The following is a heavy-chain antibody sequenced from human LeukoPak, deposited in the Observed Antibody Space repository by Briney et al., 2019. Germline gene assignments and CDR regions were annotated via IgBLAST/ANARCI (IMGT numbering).Heavy chain of an antibody. CDR1: GGSFSSYA. CDR3: ARGYDCSGGSCYSFDY. J-gene: IGHJ4*02. V-gene: IGHV1-69*13. CDR2: IIPIFGTA. Sequence: SVKVSCKASGGSFSSYAISWVREAPGQGLEWMGGIIPIFGTANYAQKFQGRVTITADESTSTAYMELSSLRSEDTAVYYCARGYDCSGGSCYSFDYWGQGTLVTVSS. D-gene: IGHD2-15*01.